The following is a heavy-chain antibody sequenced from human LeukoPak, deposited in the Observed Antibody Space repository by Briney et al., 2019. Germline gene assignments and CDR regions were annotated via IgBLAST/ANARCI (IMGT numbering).Heavy chain of an antibody. CDR2: ISGSGGST. Sequence: GGSLRLSCAASGFTFSSYAMSWVRQAPGKGLEWVSAISGSGGSTYYADSVKGRFTISRDNSKNTLYLRMNSLRAEDTAVYYCAKGYDSSGYPVADAFDIWGQGTMVTVSS. J-gene: IGHJ3*02. V-gene: IGHV3-23*01. CDR1: GFTFSSYA. CDR3: AKGYDSSGYPVADAFDI. D-gene: IGHD3-22*01.